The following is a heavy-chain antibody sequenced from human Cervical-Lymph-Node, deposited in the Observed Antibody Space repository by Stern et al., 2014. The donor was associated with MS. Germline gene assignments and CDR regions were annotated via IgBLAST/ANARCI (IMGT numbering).Heavy chain of an antibody. V-gene: IGHV3-21*01. CDR2: ISSSGNFI. CDR1: GFTFNSFS. CDR3: ASDLPRYSSGD. Sequence: EVQLVESGGGLVKPGGSLRLSCAASGFTFNSFSMNWVRQAPGKGLKWVSYISSSGNFIHYADSVRGRFTISRDNAKNSVYLQMNSLRAEDTAVYFCASDLPRYSSGDWGQGTLVIVSS. J-gene: IGHJ4*02. D-gene: IGHD2-15*01.